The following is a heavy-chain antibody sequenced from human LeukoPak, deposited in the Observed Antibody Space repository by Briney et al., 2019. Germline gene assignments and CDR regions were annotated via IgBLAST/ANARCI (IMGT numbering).Heavy chain of an antibody. CDR2: ISGSGGST. CDR1: GFTFSSYA. J-gene: IGHJ3*02. Sequence: GGSLRLSCAASGFTFSSYAMSWVRQAPGKGLEWVSAISGSGGSTYYADSVKGRFTISRDNSKNTLYLQMNSLRAEDTALYYCARAAASISGSYFSAFDIWGQGTMVTVSS. CDR3: ARAAASISGSYFSAFDI. D-gene: IGHD1-26*01. V-gene: IGHV3-23*01.